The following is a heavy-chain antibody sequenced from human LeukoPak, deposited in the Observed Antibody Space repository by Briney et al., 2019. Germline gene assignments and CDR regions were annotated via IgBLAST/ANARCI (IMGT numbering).Heavy chain of an antibody. CDR1: GFTFGTYW. CDR2: INPDGNTI. CDR3: ARRAERALTN. J-gene: IGHJ4*02. V-gene: IGHV3-74*03. Sequence: PGGSLRLSCAASGFTFGTYWMHWVRQGPGKGLVWVSRINPDGNTITYADSVKGRFTISRDNAKDTLYLQMSGLRAEDTAVYYCARRAERALTNWGQGTLVTVSS. D-gene: IGHD6-19*01.